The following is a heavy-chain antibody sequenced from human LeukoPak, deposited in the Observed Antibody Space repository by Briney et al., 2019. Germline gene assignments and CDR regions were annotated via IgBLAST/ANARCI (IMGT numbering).Heavy chain of an antibody. CDR3: ARDYYDTTGPLTY. V-gene: IGHV3-7*01. CDR1: GFTFSSYW. CDR2: IRQDGSEK. Sequence: PGGSLRLSCAASGFTFSSYWMSWVRQAPGKGLQWVANIRQDGSEKYNVDSVKGRFTISRDNAKNSLHLQMNSLRAEDTAVYFCARDYYDTTGPLTYWGQGTLVTVSS. D-gene: IGHD3-22*01. J-gene: IGHJ4*02.